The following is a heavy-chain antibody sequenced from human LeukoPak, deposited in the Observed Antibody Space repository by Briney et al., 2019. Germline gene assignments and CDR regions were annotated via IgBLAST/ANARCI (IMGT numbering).Heavy chain of an antibody. CDR2: IIPIFGTA. J-gene: IGHJ6*03. V-gene: IGHV1-69*06. Sequence: ASVKVSCKASGYTFTSYDISWVRQAPGQGLEWMGGIIPIFGTANYAQKFQGRVTITADKSTSTAYMELSSLRSEDTAVYYCARTYYDFWSGYFIYYYYYMDVWGKGTTVTVSS. CDR1: GYTFTSYD. D-gene: IGHD3-3*01. CDR3: ARTYYDFWSGYFIYYYYYMDV.